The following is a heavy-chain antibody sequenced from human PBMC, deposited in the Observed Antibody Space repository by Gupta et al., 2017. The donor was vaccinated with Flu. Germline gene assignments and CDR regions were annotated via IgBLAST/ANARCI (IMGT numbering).Heavy chain of an antibody. CDR3: ARDKRLSITIFPYYYGMDV. CDR1: GFTFSSYE. Sequence: EVQLVESGGGLVQPGGALRLSWVASGFTFSSYEMNWVRQTPGKGLEWVSYISSGGSTIYYADSVKGRFTISRDNAKNSLYLQMNSLRAEDTAVYFCARDKRLSITIFPYYYGMDVWGQGTTVTVSS. V-gene: IGHV3-48*03. D-gene: IGHD3-3*01. CDR2: ISSGGSTI. J-gene: IGHJ6*02.